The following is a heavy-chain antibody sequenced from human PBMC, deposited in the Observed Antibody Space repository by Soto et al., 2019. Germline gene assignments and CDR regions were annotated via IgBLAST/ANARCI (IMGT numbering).Heavy chain of an antibody. J-gene: IGHJ5*02. CDR2: MNPNSGNA. CDR3: AREPVAGIWFDP. V-gene: IGHV1-8*01. CDR1: GYTFTSHD. D-gene: IGHD6-19*01. Sequence: GASVKVSCKASGYTFTSHDINWVRQATGQGLEWMGWMNPNSGNAGYAQKFQGRVTMTRNTSISTAYMELSSLRSEDTAVYYCAREPVAGIWFDPWGQGTLVTVSS.